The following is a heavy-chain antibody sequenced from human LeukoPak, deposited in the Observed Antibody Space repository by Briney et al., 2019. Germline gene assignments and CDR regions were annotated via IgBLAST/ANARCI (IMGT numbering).Heavy chain of an antibody. CDR3: AREQDFWSGESYYYYYGMDV. CDR1: GFTFSSYS. D-gene: IGHD3-3*01. V-gene: IGHV3-21*01. CDR2: ISSSSSYI. Sequence: GGSLRLSCAASGFTFSSYSMNWVRQAPEKGLEWVSSISSSSSYIYYADSVKGRFTISRDNAKNSLYLQMNSLRAEDTAVYYCAREQDFWSGESYYYYYGMDVWGQGTTVTVSS. J-gene: IGHJ6*02.